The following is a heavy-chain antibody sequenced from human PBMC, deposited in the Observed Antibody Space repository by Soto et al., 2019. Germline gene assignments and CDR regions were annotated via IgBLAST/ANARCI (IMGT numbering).Heavy chain of an antibody. CDR2: ISAYNGNT. Sequence: QVQLVQSGTEVKKPGASVKVSCKASGYTFTSYGISWVRQAPGQGLEWMGWISAYNGNTNYAQKLQGRVTMTTDTXXSTADMELRSLSSDDTAVYYCARDRGSSGSYSLDYWGQGTLVTVSS. V-gene: IGHV1-18*01. J-gene: IGHJ4*02. CDR1: GYTFTSYG. D-gene: IGHD3-10*01. CDR3: ARDRGSSGSYSLDY.